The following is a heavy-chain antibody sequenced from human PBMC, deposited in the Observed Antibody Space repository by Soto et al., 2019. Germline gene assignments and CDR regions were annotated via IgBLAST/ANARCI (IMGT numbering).Heavy chain of an antibody. Sequence: QITLKESGPPLVKPTQTLTLTCTFSGFSLSTSGVGVGWIRQPPGKALEWLALIYWDDDKRYSPSLKSRLTITKDTSKNQVVLTMTNMDPVDTATYYCAHRELTAEWENSDYWGQGTLVTVSS. D-gene: IGHD1-26*01. J-gene: IGHJ4*02. CDR3: AHRELTAEWENSDY. V-gene: IGHV2-5*02. CDR1: GFSLSTSGVG. CDR2: IYWDDDK.